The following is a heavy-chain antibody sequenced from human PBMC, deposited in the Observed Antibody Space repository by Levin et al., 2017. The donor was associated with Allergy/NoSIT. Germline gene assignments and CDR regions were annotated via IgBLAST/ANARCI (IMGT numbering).Heavy chain of an antibody. CDR2: ISSSSSYI. CDR1: GFTFSSYS. Sequence: GGSLRLSCAASGFTFSSYSMNWVRQAPGKGLEWVSSISSSSSYIYYADSVKGRFTISRDNAKNSLYLQLNSLRAEETAVYYCARGPDFWSALNWCDPWGQGTLVTVS. CDR3: ARGPDFWSALNWCDP. J-gene: IGHJ5*02. D-gene: IGHD3-3*01. V-gene: IGHV3-21*01.